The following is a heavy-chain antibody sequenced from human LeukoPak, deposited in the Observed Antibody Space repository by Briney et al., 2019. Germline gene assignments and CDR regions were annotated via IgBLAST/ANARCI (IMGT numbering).Heavy chain of an antibody. CDR3: ARLVTMVRGLRKFDP. J-gene: IGHJ5*02. CDR1: GYSFTSYW. CDR2: IYPGDSDT. V-gene: IGHV5-51*01. D-gene: IGHD3-10*01. Sequence: GESLKISCKGSGYSFTSYWIGWVRQMPGKGLEWMGIIYPGDSDTRYSPSFQGQVTISADKSISTAYLQWSSLKASDTAMYYCARLVTMVRGLRKFDPWGQGALVTVSS.